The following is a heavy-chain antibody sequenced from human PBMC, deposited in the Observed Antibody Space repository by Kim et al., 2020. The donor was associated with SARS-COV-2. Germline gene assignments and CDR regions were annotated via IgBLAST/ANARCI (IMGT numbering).Heavy chain of an antibody. CDR1: GYNFSRFW. V-gene: IGHV5-51*01. J-gene: IGHJ5*02. CDR3: ARGRTEVDLELFDP. Sequence: GESLKISCKASGYNFSRFWIGWVRHTPGKGLEWMAIIYPGDSSTKYNPPFQGQVTISADRYLSTAFLHWDSLKASDTAIYYCARGRTEVDLELFDPWGQG. CDR2: IYPGDSST. D-gene: IGHD3-10*01.